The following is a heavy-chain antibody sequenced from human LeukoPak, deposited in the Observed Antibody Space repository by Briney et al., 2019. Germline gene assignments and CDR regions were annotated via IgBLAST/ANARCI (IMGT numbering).Heavy chain of an antibody. J-gene: IGHJ4*02. V-gene: IGHV3-23*01. CDR2: ISGSGGST. Sequence: PGGSLRLSCGASGFTFSGHGVRWVRQAPGKGLEWVSGISGSGGSTFYADSVKGRFTISRDNSKNTLYLQMNSLRVEDTAVYYCAKDYCSSTTCFFENWGQGTLVTVSS. CDR3: AKDYCSSTTCFFEN. D-gene: IGHD2-2*01. CDR1: GFTFSGHG.